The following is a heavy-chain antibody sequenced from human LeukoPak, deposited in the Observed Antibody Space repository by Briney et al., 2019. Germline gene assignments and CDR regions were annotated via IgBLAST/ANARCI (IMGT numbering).Heavy chain of an antibody. CDR1: GFTFSSYA. CDR3: ARGSEGVPAAI. V-gene: IGHV3-33*08. D-gene: IGHD2-2*01. CDR2: IWYDGSNK. J-gene: IGHJ4*02. Sequence: PGGSLRLSCAASGFTFSSYAMSWVRQAPGKGLEWVAVIWYDGSNKYYADSVKGRFTISRDNSKNTLYLQMNSLRAEDTAVYYCARGSEGVPAAIWGQGTLVTVSS.